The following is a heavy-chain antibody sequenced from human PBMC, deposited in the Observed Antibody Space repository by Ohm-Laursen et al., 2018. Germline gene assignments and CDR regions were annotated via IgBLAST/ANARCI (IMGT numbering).Heavy chain of an antibody. Sequence: ASVKVSCKASGYTFRGYYLHWLRQVPGQGLEWMGWINPKTGGTDYAPKFQGRFTLTIDTSISTGFMELSRLTSDDTAVYYCATKDYYDSSGYSLWGQGTLVTVSS. J-gene: IGHJ4*02. D-gene: IGHD3-22*01. CDR3: ATKDYYDSSGYSL. V-gene: IGHV1-2*02. CDR2: INPKTGGT. CDR1: GYTFRGYY.